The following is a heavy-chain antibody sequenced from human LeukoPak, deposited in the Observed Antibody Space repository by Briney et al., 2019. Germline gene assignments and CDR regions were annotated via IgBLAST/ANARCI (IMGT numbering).Heavy chain of an antibody. CDR3: ARDGCSGGSCYFGYYYYYMNV. Sequence: PSETLSLTCTVSGGSISNYYWSWIRQPPGKGLEWVGYNYYNGSTNYNPSLKSRLTISVDTSKNRFSLKLSSVTAADTAVYYCARDGCSGGSCYFGYYYYYMNVWGKGTTVTVSS. CDR2: NYYNGST. V-gene: IGHV4-59*01. CDR1: GGSISNYY. D-gene: IGHD2-15*01. J-gene: IGHJ6*03.